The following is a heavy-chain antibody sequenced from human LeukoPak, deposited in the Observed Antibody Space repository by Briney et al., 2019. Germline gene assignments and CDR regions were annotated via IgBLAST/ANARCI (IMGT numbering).Heavy chain of an antibody. J-gene: IGHJ4*02. Sequence: GGSLKISCQGSGYYFITYWIGWVRQMPGKGLEWMGIIYPGDSETRYSPSFQGQVTISADSNAAYLQWSSLKASDSAIYFCARLRDVSGFYPPEYWGQGTLVAVSS. CDR2: IYPGDSET. D-gene: IGHD3-22*01. CDR1: GYYFITYW. V-gene: IGHV5-51*01. CDR3: ARLRDVSGFYPPEY.